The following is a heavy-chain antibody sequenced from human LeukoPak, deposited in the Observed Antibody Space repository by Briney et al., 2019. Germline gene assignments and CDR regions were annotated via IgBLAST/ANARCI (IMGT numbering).Heavy chain of an antibody. CDR3: ARGRSGWSFEFDF. J-gene: IGHJ4*02. V-gene: IGHV4-59*11. CDR1: GGSIGTHY. Sequence: SETLSLTCTVSGGSIGTHYWSWIRLPPGNGLEWIGYIYHSGSTNYNPSLKSRVTISVDRSKNQFSLKLTSVTAADTAVYYCARGRSGWSFEFDFWGQGTLVTVSS. CDR2: IYHSGST. D-gene: IGHD6-19*01.